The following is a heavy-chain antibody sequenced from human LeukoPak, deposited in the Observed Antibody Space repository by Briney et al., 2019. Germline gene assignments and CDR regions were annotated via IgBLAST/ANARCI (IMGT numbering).Heavy chain of an antibody. V-gene: IGHV3-7*05. CDR3: ARDRVTMVRGVNYYFDY. CDR1: GFTFSSYW. J-gene: IGHJ4*02. D-gene: IGHD3-10*01. CDR2: IKQDGSEK. Sequence: PGGSLRLSCAASGFTFSSYWMSWVRQAPGKGLEWVAIIKQDGSEKYYVDPVKGRFTISRDNAKNSLYLQMNSLRAEDTAVYYCARDRVTMVRGVNYYFDYWGQGTLVTVSS.